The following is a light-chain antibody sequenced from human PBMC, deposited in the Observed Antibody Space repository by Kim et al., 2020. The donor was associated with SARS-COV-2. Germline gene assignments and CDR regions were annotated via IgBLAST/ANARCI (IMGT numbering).Light chain of an antibody. CDR3: QQYSSSPAT. CDR2: GAS. V-gene: IGKV3-20*01. Sequence: SPGERDTRSCRASQSVSSNYFALYQQKPGQAPGLLIYGASSRATGIPDRFSGSGSGTDFTLTITRLEPEDFAVYYCQQYSSSPATFGQGTKVDIK. CDR1: QSVSSNY. J-gene: IGKJ1*01.